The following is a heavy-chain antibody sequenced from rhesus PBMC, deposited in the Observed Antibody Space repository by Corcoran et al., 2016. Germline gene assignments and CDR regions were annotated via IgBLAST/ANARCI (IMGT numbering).Heavy chain of an antibody. CDR1: GYSISYGYG. J-gene: IGHJ6*01. Sequence: QVQLQESGPGLVKPSETLSLTCGVSGYSISYGYGWSWIRQPPGKGLEWVGYTGGCGDRHNYNPTHKTRFMISKYPSKNQDSLDLTSVTAADAAVYYCARVTGYTRGWDGAYGLDSWGQGVVVIVSS. CDR2: TGGCGDRH. D-gene: IGHD6-31*01. CDR3: ARVTGYTRGWDGAYGLDS. V-gene: IGHV4-127*01.